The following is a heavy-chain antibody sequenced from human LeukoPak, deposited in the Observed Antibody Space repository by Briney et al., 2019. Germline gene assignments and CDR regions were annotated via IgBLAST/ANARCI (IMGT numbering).Heavy chain of an antibody. J-gene: IGHJ5*02. CDR2: IYHSGST. CDR1: GYSISSGHY. CDR3: ARSSNWFDP. V-gene: IGHV4-38-2*01. D-gene: IGHD6-6*01. Sequence: PSETLSLTCAVSGYSISSGHYWGWIRQPPGQGLEWIGSIYHSGSTYYNPSLKSRVTISVDTSKNQFSLKLSSVTAADTAVYYCARSSNWFDPWGQGTLVTVSS.